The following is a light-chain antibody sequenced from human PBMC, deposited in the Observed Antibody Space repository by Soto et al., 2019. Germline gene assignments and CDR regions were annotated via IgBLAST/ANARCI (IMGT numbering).Light chain of an antibody. CDR3: TSSTTSSTHWV. J-gene: IGLJ3*02. Sequence: QSALTQPASVSGSPGQSITISCTGTSSDVGGYKYVSWYQRHPGKAPKLMIYEVSNRPSRVSNRFSGSKSGNTASLTISGLQAEDEADYYCTSSTTSSTHWVFGGGTKLTVL. CDR2: EVS. V-gene: IGLV2-14*01. CDR1: SSDVGGYKY.